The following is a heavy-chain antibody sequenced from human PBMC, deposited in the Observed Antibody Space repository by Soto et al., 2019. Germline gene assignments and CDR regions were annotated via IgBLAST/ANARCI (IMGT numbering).Heavy chain of an antibody. Sequence: SETLSLTCTVSGGSISSSSYYWGWIRQPPGKGLDWIGSIYYSGSTYYNPSLKSRVTISVDTSKNQFSLKLNSVTAADTAVYYCVSPEGYYDSSGYTLDFWGQGTLVTVSS. CDR2: IYYSGST. D-gene: IGHD3-22*01. V-gene: IGHV4-39*01. CDR3: VSPEGYYDSSGYTLDF. J-gene: IGHJ4*02. CDR1: GGSISSSSYY.